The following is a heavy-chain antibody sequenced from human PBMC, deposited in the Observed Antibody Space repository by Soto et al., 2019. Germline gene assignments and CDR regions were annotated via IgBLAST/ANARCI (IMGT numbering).Heavy chain of an antibody. CDR3: ARDAYYDILTGYYRGWWFDP. J-gene: IGHJ5*02. V-gene: IGHV1-2*04. Sequence: GASVKVSCKTSGDSFNDYYIHWVRQAPGQGLEWMGWINPNSGGTNYAQKFQGWVTMTRDTSISTAYMELSRLRSDDTAVYYCARDAYYDILTGYYRGWWFDPWGQGTLVTVSS. CDR2: INPNSGGT. D-gene: IGHD3-9*01. CDR1: GDSFNDYY.